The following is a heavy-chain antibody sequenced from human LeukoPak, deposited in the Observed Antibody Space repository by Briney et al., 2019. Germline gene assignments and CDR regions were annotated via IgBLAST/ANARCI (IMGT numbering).Heavy chain of an antibody. CDR1: GGSFSGYY. Sequence: PSETLSLTCAVYGGSFSGYYWSWIRQPPGKGLEWIGEINHSGSTNYNPSLKSRVTISVDTSKNQFSLKLSSVTAADTAVYYCARALYYYDSIDYWGQGTLVTVSS. V-gene: IGHV4-34*01. D-gene: IGHD3-22*01. CDR2: INHSGST. CDR3: ARALYYYDSIDY. J-gene: IGHJ4*02.